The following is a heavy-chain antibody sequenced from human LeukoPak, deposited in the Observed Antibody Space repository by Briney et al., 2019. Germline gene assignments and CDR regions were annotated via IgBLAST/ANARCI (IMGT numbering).Heavy chain of an antibody. Sequence: PGGSLRLSCAASGFTFSSYAMSWVRQAPGKGLEWVSAISGSGGSTYYADSVKGRFTISRDNSKNTLYLQMNSLRAEDTAVYYCAKGQGSLIAVASLDYWGQGTLVTVSS. CDR2: ISGSGGST. D-gene: IGHD6-19*01. CDR1: GFTFSSYA. J-gene: IGHJ4*02. CDR3: AKGQGSLIAVASLDY. V-gene: IGHV3-23*01.